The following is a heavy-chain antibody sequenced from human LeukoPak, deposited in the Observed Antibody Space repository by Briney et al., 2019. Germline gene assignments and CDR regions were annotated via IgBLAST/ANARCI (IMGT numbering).Heavy chain of an antibody. CDR1: GYTFTSYG. V-gene: IGHV1-18*01. J-gene: IGHJ4*02. Sequence: ASVKVSCKASGYTFTSYGISWVRQAPGQGLEWMGWISAYNGNTNYAQKLQGRVTMTTDTSTSTAYMELRSLRSDDTAVYYCARSSAGMVRGVPQFDYWGQGTLVTGSS. CDR3: ARSSAGMVRGVPQFDY. D-gene: IGHD3-10*01. CDR2: ISAYNGNT.